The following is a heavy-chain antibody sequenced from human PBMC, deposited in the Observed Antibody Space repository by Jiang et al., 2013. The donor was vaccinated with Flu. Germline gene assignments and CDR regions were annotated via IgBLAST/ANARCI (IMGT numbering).Heavy chain of an antibody. CDR1: SA. V-gene: IGHV1-58*02. Sequence: SAMQWVRQARGQRLEWIGWIVVGSGNTNYAQKFQERVTITRDMSTSTAYMELSSLRSEDTAVYYCAATVGATNPDYWGQGTLVTVSS. D-gene: IGHD1-26*01. J-gene: IGHJ4*02. CDR2: IVVGSGNT. CDR3: AATVGATNPDY.